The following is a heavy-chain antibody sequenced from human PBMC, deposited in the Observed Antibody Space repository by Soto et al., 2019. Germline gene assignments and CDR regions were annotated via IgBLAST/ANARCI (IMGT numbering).Heavy chain of an antibody. CDR3: AREIAVTNDAFDI. J-gene: IGHJ3*02. CDR1: GGTFSSYA. CDR2: IIPIFGTA. D-gene: IGHD6-19*01. Sequence: ASVKVSCKASGGTFSSYAISWVRQAPGQGLEWMGGIIPIFGTANYAQKFQGRVTITADESTSTAYMELSSLRSEDTAVYYCAREIAVTNDAFDIWGQGTMVTVSS. V-gene: IGHV1-69*13.